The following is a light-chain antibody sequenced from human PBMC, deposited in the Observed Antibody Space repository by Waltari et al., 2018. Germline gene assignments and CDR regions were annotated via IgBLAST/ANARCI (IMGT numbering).Light chain of an antibody. Sequence: QSVLTQPPSASGTPGQRVTISCSGSTSDIGGNTVVWYQQLPGTAPKLLIHSNDPRPSGVPDRFSGFKSGTSASLAVSGLQSEDEGEYFCAAWDDSLTYVFGTGTKVTVL. CDR3: AAWDDSLTYV. V-gene: IGLV1-44*01. CDR1: TSDIGGNT. CDR2: SND. J-gene: IGLJ1*01.